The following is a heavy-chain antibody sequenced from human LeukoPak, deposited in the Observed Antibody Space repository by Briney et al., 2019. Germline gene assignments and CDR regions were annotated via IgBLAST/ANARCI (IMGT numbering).Heavy chain of an antibody. V-gene: IGHV4-4*02. CDR2: IYHSGST. Sequence: PSETLSLTCAVSSGSISSSNWWSWVRQPPGKGLEWIGEIYHSGSTNYNPSLKSRVTISVDKSKNQFSLKLSSVTAADTAVYYCAWDLGAADAFDIWGQGTMVTVSS. CDR3: AWDLGAADAFDI. D-gene: IGHD1-26*01. J-gene: IGHJ3*02. CDR1: SGSISSSNW.